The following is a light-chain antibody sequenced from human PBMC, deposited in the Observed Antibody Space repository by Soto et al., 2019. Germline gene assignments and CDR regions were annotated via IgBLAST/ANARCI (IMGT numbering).Light chain of an antibody. J-gene: IGLJ2*01. CDR2: EVI. CDR3: SSYAFSNNLHVL. V-gene: IGLV2-8*01. Sequence: QSALTQPPSASGSPGQSVTISCTGSSSDVGGYEYVSWYQQHPGKAPKLIIYEVIKRPSGVADRFSGSKSGNTASLTVSGLQAEDEADYYCSSYAFSNNLHVLFGGGTKLTVL. CDR1: SSDVGGYEY.